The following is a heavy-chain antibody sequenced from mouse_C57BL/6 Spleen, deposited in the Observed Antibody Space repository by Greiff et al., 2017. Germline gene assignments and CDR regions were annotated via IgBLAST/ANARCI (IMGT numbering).Heavy chain of an antibody. CDR3: ARDYGSSYPDY. V-gene: IGHV1-50*01. J-gene: IGHJ2*01. CDR2: IDPSDSYT. D-gene: IGHD1-1*01. Sequence: VQLQQPGAELVKPGASVKLSCKASGYTFTSYWMQWVNQRPGQGLEWIGEIDPSDSYTNYNQTFKGKATLTVDTSSSTAYMQLSSLTSEDSAVYYCARDYGSSYPDYWGQGTTLTVSS. CDR1: GYTFTSYW.